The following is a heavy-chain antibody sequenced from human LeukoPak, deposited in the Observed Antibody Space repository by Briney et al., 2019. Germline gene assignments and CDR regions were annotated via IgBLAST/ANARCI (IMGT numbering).Heavy chain of an antibody. V-gene: IGHV3-21*01. Sequence: GGSLRLSCAASGFTFSSDSMNWVRQAPGKGLEWVSSISSSSSYIYYADSVKGRFTISRDNAKNSLYLQMNSLRAEDTAVYYCARDPSSEDIVLIRDPAGYWGQGTLVTVSS. CDR2: ISSSSSYI. CDR1: GFTFSSDS. CDR3: ARDPSSEDIVLIRDPAGY. D-gene: IGHD2-8*01. J-gene: IGHJ4*02.